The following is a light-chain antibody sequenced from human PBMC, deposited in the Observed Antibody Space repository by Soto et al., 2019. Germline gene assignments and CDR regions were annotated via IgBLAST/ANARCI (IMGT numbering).Light chain of an antibody. CDR2: DVW. CDR1: GXDIGGYNY. J-gene: IGLJ1*01. V-gene: IGLV2-14*03. CDR3: SSYTADMTYV. Sequence: QSVLTQPASVSGSPGQSITIYCIGTGXDIGGYNYVSWYQQHPGKAPTLMIYDVWARPLGVSHRFSGSKSGNTASLTISGLQGDDEADYYCSSYTADMTYVFGTGTKITVL.